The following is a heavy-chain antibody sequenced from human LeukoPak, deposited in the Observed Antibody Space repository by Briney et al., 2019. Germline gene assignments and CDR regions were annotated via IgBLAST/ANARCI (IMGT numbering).Heavy chain of an antibody. CDR2: INPNSVGT. V-gene: IGHV1-2*02. CDR3: ARIRDGYNDAYDI. D-gene: IGHD5-24*01. CDR1: GYTFTGYY. J-gene: IGHJ3*02. Sequence: ASVKVSCKASGYTFTGYYMHWVRQAPGQGLEWMGWINPNSVGTNYAQNFQGRVTMTRDTSTSTVYMGLSSLRSEDTAVYYCARIRDGYNDAYDIWGQGTMVTVSS.